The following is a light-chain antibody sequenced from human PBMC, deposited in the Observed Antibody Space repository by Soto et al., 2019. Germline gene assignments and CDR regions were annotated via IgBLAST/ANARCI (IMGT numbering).Light chain of an antibody. CDR1: SSDVGAYNY. J-gene: IGLJ1*01. Sequence: QSALTQPASVSGSPGQSITISCTGTSSDVGAYNYVSWYQQHPGKAPKLIIYDVSNRPSGVSNRFSGSKSGNTASLTISGLQAEDEADYFCSSYTSSSTLYVFGPGTKLTVL. CDR3: SSYTSSSTLYV. CDR2: DVS. V-gene: IGLV2-14*01.